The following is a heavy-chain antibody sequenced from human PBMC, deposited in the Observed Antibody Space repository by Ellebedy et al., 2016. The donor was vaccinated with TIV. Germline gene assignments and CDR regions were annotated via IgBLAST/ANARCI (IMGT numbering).Heavy chain of an antibody. D-gene: IGHD5-12*01. V-gene: IGHV3-7*01. CDR3: ARLPMVATNPIDY. CDR1: GFTFSSYW. CDR2: IKQDGSEK. J-gene: IGHJ4*02. Sequence: GESLKISXAASGFTFSSYWMSWVRQAPGKGLEWVANIKQDGSEKYYVDSVKGRFTISRDNAKNSLYLQMNSLRAEDTAVYYCARLPMVATNPIDYWGQGTLVTVSS.